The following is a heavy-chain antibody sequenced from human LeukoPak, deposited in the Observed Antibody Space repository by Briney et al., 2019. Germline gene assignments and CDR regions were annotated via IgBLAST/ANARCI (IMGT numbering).Heavy chain of an antibody. D-gene: IGHD6-13*01. J-gene: IGHJ2*01. CDR1: GGSFSGYY. CDR3: ARVAAAAGVGVWYFDL. CDR2: INHSGST. V-gene: IGHV4-34*01. Sequence: PSETLSLTCAVYGGSFSGYYWSWIRQPPGKGLEWIGEINHSGSTNYNPSLKSRVTISVDTSKNQFSLKLSSVTAADTAVYYCARVAAAAGVGVWYFDLWGRGTLVTVSS.